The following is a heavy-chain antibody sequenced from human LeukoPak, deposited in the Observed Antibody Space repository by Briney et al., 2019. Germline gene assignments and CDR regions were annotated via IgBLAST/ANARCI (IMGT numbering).Heavy chain of an antibody. D-gene: IGHD7-27*01. CDR3: ARGDLTVDY. CDR1: GGSISSYY. V-gene: IGHV4-59*01. Sequence: SETLSLTCTVSGGSISSYYWSWIRQPPGKGLEWIGYIYYSGSTNYNPSLKSRVTISVDTSKNQFSLKLSSVTADTAVYYCARGDLTVDYWGQGTLVTVSS. J-gene: IGHJ4*02. CDR2: IYYSGST.